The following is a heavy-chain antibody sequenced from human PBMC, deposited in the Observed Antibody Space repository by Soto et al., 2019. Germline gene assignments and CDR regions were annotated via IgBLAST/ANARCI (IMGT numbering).Heavy chain of an antibody. CDR2: IYDSGNT. CDR1: GDSISSYF. D-gene: IGHD2-2*01. CDR3: VSSRAAIYGDAFDV. J-gene: IGHJ3*01. V-gene: IGHV4-59*03. Sequence: VQLQESGPGLVKPSETLSLTCGVSGDSISSYFRNWIRQPPGKGLEWIGCIYDSGNTDYNPSLKSRVTMSLSTSKNQFSLNLSSVTAADTTVYYCVSSRAAIYGDAFDVWGQGTMVTVSS.